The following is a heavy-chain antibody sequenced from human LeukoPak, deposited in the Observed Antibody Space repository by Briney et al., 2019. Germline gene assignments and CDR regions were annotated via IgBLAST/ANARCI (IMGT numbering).Heavy chain of an antibody. V-gene: IGHV4-61*02. CDR2: IYTSGST. CDR1: GGSISSGSYY. Sequence: SETLSLTCTVSGGSISSGSYYWSWIRQPAGKGLEWIARIYTSGSTNYNPSLKSRVTVSIDTSKNQFSLNLSSVTAADTAVYYCARDRGWFDPWGQGTLVTVSS. J-gene: IGHJ5*02. CDR3: ARDRGWFDP.